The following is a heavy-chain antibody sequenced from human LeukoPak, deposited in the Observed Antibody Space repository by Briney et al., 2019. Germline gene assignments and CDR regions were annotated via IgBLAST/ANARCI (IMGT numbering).Heavy chain of an antibody. CDR1: GYSISSGYY. J-gene: IGHJ4*02. CDR2: IYHSGST. D-gene: IGHD3-3*01. V-gene: IGHV4-38-2*02. Sequence: SETLSLTCTVSGYSISSGYYWGWIRQPPGKGLEWIGSIYHSGSTYYNPSLKSRVTISVDTSKNQFPLKLSSVTAADTAVYYCARVQYDFWSGYFLDFDYWGQGTLVTVSS. CDR3: ARVQYDFWSGYFLDFDY.